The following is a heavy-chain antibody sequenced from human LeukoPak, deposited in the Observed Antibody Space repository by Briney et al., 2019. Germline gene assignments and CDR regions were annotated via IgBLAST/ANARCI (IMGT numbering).Heavy chain of an antibody. Sequence: PSETLSLTCTVSGGSISSSSYYWVWIRQPPGKGLEWIGSIYYSGSTYYNPSLKSRVTISVDTSKNQFSLKLSSVTAADTAVYYCARPMSGYYFDYWGQGTLVTVSS. D-gene: IGHD5-12*01. V-gene: IGHV4-39*01. CDR1: GGSISSSSYY. J-gene: IGHJ4*02. CDR2: IYYSGST. CDR3: ARPMSGYYFDY.